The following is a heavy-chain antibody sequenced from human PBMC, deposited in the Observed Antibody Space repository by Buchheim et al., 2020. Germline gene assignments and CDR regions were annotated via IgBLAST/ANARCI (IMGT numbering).Heavy chain of an antibody. CDR1: GGSISSYY. V-gene: IGHV4-59*01. Sequence: QVQLQESGPGLVKPSETLSLTCTVSGGSISSYYWSWIRQPPGKGLEWIGYVLHNGNTHYTPSLNSRLSMSVDTSRNQFSLKLSSVTAADTAVYYCARENWERPPHWYLDLRGRGTL. D-gene: IGHD3-16*01. CDR2: VLHNGNT. CDR3: ARENWERPPHWYLDL. J-gene: IGHJ2*01.